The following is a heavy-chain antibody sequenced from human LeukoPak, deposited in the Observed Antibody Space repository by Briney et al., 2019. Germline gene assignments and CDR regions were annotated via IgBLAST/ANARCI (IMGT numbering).Heavy chain of an antibody. CDR2: ISDSGDIT. CDR1: GLTFSSYA. Sequence: QPGGSLRLSCAASGLTFSSYAMSWVRQAPGKGLEWVSRISDSGDITYYADSVKGRFTISRDNSKNTLYLQMNSLRAEDTAVYYCSKDRAGYSGARGFDYWGQGTLVTVSS. CDR3: SKDRAGYSGARGFDY. J-gene: IGHJ4*02. V-gene: IGHV3-23*01. D-gene: IGHD5-12*01.